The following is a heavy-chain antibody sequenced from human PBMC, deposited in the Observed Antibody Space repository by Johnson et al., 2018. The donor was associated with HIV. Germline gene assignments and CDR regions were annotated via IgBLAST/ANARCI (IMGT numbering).Heavy chain of an antibody. CDR3: ARELRGPDAFDI. CDR1: GFTFSDYY. J-gene: IGHJ3*02. V-gene: IGHV3-11*04. Sequence: QVQLVESGGNLVKPGGSLRLSCAASGFTFSDYYMNWIRQAPGKGLQWVSYISSSGTTIYYGDSVKGRFTISRDNAKNSLYLQMSSLRAEDTAVYYCARELRGPDAFDIWGQGTMVTVSS. CDR2: ISSSGTTI.